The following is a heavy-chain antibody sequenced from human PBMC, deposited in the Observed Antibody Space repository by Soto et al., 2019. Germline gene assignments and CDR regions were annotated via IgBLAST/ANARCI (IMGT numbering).Heavy chain of an antibody. CDR1: GFTFSSYA. Sequence: QVQLVESGGGVVQPGRSLRLSCAASGFTFSSYAMHWVRQAPGKGLEWVAVISYDGSNKYYADSVKGRFTISRDNSKNTLYVQMNSLRAEDTAVYYCARDWDDAFDIWGQGTMVTVSS. J-gene: IGHJ3*02. V-gene: IGHV3-30-3*01. CDR2: ISYDGSNK. D-gene: IGHD1-26*01. CDR3: ARDWDDAFDI.